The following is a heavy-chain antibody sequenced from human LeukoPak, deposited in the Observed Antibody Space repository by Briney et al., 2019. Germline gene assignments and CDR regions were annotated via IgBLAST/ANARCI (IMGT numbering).Heavy chain of an antibody. V-gene: IGHV4-38-2*02. CDR3: ARQNPSSWYFDY. CDR2: IYHSGST. J-gene: IGHJ4*02. CDR1: GYSISSGYY. D-gene: IGHD6-13*01. Sequence: SETLSLTCIVSGYSISSGYYWGWIRQPPGKGLEWIGSIYHSGSTYYNPSLKSRVTISVDTSKNQFSLKLSSVTAADTAVYYCARQNPSSWYFDYWGQGTLVTVSS.